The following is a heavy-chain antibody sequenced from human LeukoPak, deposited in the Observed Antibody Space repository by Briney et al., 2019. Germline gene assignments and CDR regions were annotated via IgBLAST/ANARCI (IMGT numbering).Heavy chain of an antibody. V-gene: IGHV4-39*07. CDR3: AREGRLRPFDY. CDR1: GGSISSSSYY. D-gene: IGHD3-16*01. Sequence: SETLSLTCTVSGGSISSSSYYWGWIRQPPGKGLEWIGSIYYSGSTYYNPSLKSRVTISVDTSKNQFSLKLSSVTAADTAVYYCAREGRLRPFDYWGQGTLVTVSS. J-gene: IGHJ4*02. CDR2: IYYSGST.